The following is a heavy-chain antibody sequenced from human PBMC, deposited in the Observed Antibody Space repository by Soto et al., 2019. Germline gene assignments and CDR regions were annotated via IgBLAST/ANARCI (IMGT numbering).Heavy chain of an antibody. CDR3: ARNYYDSSDRDYLDY. CDR2: INPITGGT. V-gene: IGHV1-2*02. CDR1: GYTFTSYY. Sequence: ASVKVSCQASGYTFTSYYIHWVRQAPGQGLEWMGWINPITGGTNYAPKFQGRVTMTRDTSITTAYMELSRLRSDDTAVYYCARNYYDSSDRDYLDYWGQGTPVTVS. D-gene: IGHD3-22*01. J-gene: IGHJ4*02.